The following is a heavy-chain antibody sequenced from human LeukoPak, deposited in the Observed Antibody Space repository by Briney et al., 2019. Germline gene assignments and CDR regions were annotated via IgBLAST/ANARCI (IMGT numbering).Heavy chain of an antibody. CDR2: IGTAGDT. Sequence: GGSLRLSCAASGFTFSNYDMHWVRQATGKGLEWVSGIGTAGDTFYTDSVKGRFTISRENAETSLYLQMNSLRAGDTAVYYCARGFYCSTTSCYSGAPEVWGQGTLVTVSS. J-gene: IGHJ4*02. V-gene: IGHV3-13*01. D-gene: IGHD2-2*01. CDR3: ARGFYCSTTSCYSGAPEV. CDR1: GFTFSNYD.